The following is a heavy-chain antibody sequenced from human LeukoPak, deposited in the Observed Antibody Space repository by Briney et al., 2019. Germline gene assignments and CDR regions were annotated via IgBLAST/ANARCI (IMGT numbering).Heavy chain of an antibody. V-gene: IGHV4-34*01. Sequence: KSSETLSLTCAVYGGSFSGYYWSWIRQPPGKGLEWIGEINHSGSTNYNPSLKSRVTISVDTSKNQFSLKLSSVTAADTAVYYCACSGYLGSEYFQHWGQGTLVTVSS. J-gene: IGHJ1*01. CDR1: GGSFSGYY. CDR2: INHSGST. CDR3: ACSGYLGSEYFQH. D-gene: IGHD2-15*01.